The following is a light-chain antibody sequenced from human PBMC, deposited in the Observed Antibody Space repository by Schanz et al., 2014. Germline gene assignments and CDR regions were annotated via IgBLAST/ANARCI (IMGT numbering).Light chain of an antibody. J-gene: IGKJ2*01. CDR1: QGISSH. Sequence: IQLTQSPSSLSASVGDRVTITCRASQGISSHFAWYQQKPGKVPKLLIYAASTLQSGVPSRFSGSGSGTDFTLTISSLQPEDFATYYCQQSISPYTFGQGTKLEIK. CDR2: AAS. V-gene: IGKV1-27*01. CDR3: QQSISPYT.